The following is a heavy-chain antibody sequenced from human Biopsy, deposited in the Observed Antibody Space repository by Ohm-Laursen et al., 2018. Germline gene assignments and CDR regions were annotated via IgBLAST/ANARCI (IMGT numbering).Heavy chain of an antibody. V-gene: IGHV3-30*18. CDR3: AKDRFPYTSGYSSVFEY. CDR1: GFTFSSYG. J-gene: IGHJ4*02. Sequence: SLRLSCAASGFTFSSYGMHWVRQAPGKGLEWVSLISKDGDIKYSADSMEGRFTISRDNSRNTLFLQMNSLKAEDTAVYYCAKDRFPYTSGYSSVFEYWGQGTLVTVSS. CDR2: ISKDGDIK. D-gene: IGHD3-22*01.